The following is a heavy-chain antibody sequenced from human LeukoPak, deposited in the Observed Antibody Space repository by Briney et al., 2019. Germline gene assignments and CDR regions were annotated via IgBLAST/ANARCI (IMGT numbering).Heavy chain of an antibody. J-gene: IGHJ4*02. CDR2: ISSSSSYI. CDR1: GFTFSSYS. CDR3: AREGGYSYGSYPFDY. D-gene: IGHD5-18*01. Sequence: KLWGSLRLSCAASGFTFSSYSMNWVRQAPGKGLEWVSSISSSSSYIYYADSVKGRFTISRDNAKNSLYLQMNSLRAEDTAVYYCAREGGYSYGSYPFDYWGQGTLVTVSS. V-gene: IGHV3-21*01.